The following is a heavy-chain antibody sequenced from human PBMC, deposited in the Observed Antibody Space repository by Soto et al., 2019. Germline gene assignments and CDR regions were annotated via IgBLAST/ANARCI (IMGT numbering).Heavy chain of an antibody. D-gene: IGHD4-4*01. Sequence: GGSLRLSCAASGFTFSNYGMHWVRQAPGKGLEWVAVISYDGSNEYYADSVKGRFTIARDNSKNTLFLQMNSLRAEDTAVYYCAKNRPDYRNFDYWGQGTLVTVSS. V-gene: IGHV3-30*18. CDR1: GFTFSNYG. CDR3: AKNRPDYRNFDY. CDR2: ISYDGSNE. J-gene: IGHJ4*02.